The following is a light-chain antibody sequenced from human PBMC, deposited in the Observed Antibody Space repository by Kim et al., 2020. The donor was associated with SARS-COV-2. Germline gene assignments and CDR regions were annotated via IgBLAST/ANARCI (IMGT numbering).Light chain of an antibody. CDR1: QNIGNL. V-gene: IGKV3-11*01. CDR3: HHNDSWPPYT. Sequence: DIVLTQSPATLSLSPGERATLSCRASQNIGNLLAWYQQQPGQAPRLLIYDVSNSTTGIPARFSSSRSGTDFTLTISSLEAEDFGVYYWHHNDSWPPYTFGQGTKLEI. J-gene: IGKJ2*01. CDR2: DVS.